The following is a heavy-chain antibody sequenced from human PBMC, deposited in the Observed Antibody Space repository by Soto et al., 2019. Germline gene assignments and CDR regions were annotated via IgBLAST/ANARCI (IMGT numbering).Heavy chain of an antibody. CDR3: ARDRGEVLVPAANSHDAFDI. D-gene: IGHD2-2*01. CDR1: GFTFSSYA. CDR2: ISYDGSNK. Sequence: GGSLRLSCAASGFTFSSYAMHWVRQAPGKGLEWVAVISYDGSNKYYADSVKGRFTISRDNSKNTLYLQMNSLRAEDTAVYYCARDRGEVLVPAANSHDAFDIWGQGTMVTVSS. V-gene: IGHV3-30-3*01. J-gene: IGHJ3*02.